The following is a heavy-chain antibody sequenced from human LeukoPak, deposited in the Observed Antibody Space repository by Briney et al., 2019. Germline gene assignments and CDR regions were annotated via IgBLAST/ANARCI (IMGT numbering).Heavy chain of an antibody. CDR1: GFTVSSNS. CDR3: AKDPYGGATGTFDY. Sequence: GGSLRLSCTVSGFTVSSNSMSWVRQAPGKGLEWVSFIYSDNTHYSDSVKGRFTISRDNSKNTLYLQMNSLRAEDTAVYYCAKDPYGGATGTFDYWGQGTLVTVSS. CDR2: IYSDNT. J-gene: IGHJ4*02. V-gene: IGHV3-53*01. D-gene: IGHD3-10*01.